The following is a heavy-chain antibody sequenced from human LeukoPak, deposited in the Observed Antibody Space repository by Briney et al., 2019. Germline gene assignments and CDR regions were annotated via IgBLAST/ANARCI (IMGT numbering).Heavy chain of an antibody. V-gene: IGHV1-2*02. CDR1: GYMFTGYY. Sequence: GGSVKVSCKASGYMFTGYYMHWLRQAPGQGLEWMGWINPNSGGTNYAQKFQGRVTMTRDTSISTAYMELSSLRSDDTAVYYCARGYCSGDCFTLFDYWGQGTLVTVSS. J-gene: IGHJ4*02. CDR2: INPNSGGT. CDR3: ARGYCSGDCFTLFDY. D-gene: IGHD2-21*02.